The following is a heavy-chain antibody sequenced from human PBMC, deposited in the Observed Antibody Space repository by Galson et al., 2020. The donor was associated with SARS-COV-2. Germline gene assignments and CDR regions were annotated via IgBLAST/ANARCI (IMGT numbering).Heavy chain of an antibody. CDR3: ARDNDHDAFDI. CDR2: INPNSGGT. D-gene: IGHD1-1*01. CDR1: GYTFTGYY. V-gene: IGHV1-2*04. Sequence: ASVKVSCKASGYTFTGYYIHWVRQAPGQGLEWMGWINPNSGGTNYAQKFQGWVTMTRDKSISTAYMELSRLRSDDTAVYYCARDNDHDAFDIWGQGTMVTVSS. J-gene: IGHJ3*02.